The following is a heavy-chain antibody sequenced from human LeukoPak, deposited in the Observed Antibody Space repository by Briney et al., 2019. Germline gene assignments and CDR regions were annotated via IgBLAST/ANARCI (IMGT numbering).Heavy chain of an antibody. D-gene: IGHD3-22*01. Sequence: TGGSLRLSCAASGFTFSSYSMNWVRQAPGKGLEWVSYISSSSSTIYYADSVKGRFTISRDNTKNSLYLQMNSLRAEDTAVYYCARVNSDYYDSSGRRRGRSIDYWGQGTLVTVSS. V-gene: IGHV3-48*01. CDR3: ARVNSDYYDSSGRRRGRSIDY. CDR1: GFTFSSYS. CDR2: ISSSSSTI. J-gene: IGHJ4*02.